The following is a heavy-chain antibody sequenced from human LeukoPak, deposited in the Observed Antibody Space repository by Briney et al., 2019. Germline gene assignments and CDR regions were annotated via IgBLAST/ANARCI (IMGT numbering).Heavy chain of an antibody. J-gene: IGHJ4*02. CDR2: ICANNGNT. D-gene: IGHD6-13*01. CDR3: ARYPVSYTSSWHYYFDY. Sequence: ASVKVSCMASGYTGTSYGICWVRQAPGPGLEWMGWICANNGNTNYAQKLQCRVTMTTDTSTSTAYMELRSLKSDDTAVYYCARYPVSYTSSWHYYFDYWGQGTLVIVSS. V-gene: IGHV1-18*01. CDR1: GYTGTSYG.